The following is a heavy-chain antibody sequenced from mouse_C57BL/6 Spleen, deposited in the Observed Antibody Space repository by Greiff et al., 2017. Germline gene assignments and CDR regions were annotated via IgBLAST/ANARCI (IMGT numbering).Heavy chain of an antibody. Sequence: QVQLQQPGAELVRPGSSVKLSCKASGYTFTSYWMHWVKQRPIQGLEWIGNIDPSDSETHYNQKFKDKATLTVDKSSSTAYMQLSSLTSEDSAVYYCARWDDYERVDYWGQGTTLTVSS. CDR1: GYTFTSYW. CDR2: IDPSDSET. D-gene: IGHD2-4*01. J-gene: IGHJ2*01. V-gene: IGHV1-52*01. CDR3: ARWDDYERVDY.